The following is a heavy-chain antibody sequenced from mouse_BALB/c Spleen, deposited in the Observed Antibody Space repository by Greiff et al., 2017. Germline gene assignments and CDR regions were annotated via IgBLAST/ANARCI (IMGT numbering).Heavy chain of an antibody. Sequence: VKVVESGPGLVAPSQSLSITCTVSGFSLTDYGVSWIRQPPGKGLEWLGVIWGGGSTYYNSALKSRLSISKDNSKSQVFLKMNSLQTDDTAMYYCALCGNYRYFDYWGQGTTLTVSS. CDR3: ALCGNYRYFDY. CDR1: GFSLTDYG. D-gene: IGHD2-1*01. J-gene: IGHJ2*01. CDR2: IWGGGST. V-gene: IGHV2-6-5*01.